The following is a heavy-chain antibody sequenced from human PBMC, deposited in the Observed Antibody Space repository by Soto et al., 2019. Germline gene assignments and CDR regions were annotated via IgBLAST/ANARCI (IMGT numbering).Heavy chain of an antibody. J-gene: IGHJ4*02. D-gene: IGHD3-10*01. CDR3: ARDGRNYGSGSYYLV. CDR2: IIPIFGTA. V-gene: IGHV1-69*13. Sequence: GPSVKVSCKASGGTFSSYAISWVRQAPGQGLEWMGGIIPIFGTANYAQKFQGRVTITADESTSTAYMELSSLRSEDTAVYYCARDGRNYGSGSYYLVWGQGTLVTVSS. CDR1: GGTFSSYA.